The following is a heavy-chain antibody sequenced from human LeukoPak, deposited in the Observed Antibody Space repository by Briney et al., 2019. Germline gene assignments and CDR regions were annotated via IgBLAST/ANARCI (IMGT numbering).Heavy chain of an antibody. CDR2: ISGSGGST. D-gene: IGHD3-10*01. CDR3: AKEGLLWFGELLYPDY. Sequence: GGSLRLSCAASGFTFSSYAMSWVRQDPGKGLEWVSAISGSGGSTYYADSVKGRFTISRDNSKNTLYLQMNSLRAEDTAVYYCAKEGLLWFGELLYPDYWGQGTLVTVSS. J-gene: IGHJ4*02. V-gene: IGHV3-23*01. CDR1: GFTFSSYA.